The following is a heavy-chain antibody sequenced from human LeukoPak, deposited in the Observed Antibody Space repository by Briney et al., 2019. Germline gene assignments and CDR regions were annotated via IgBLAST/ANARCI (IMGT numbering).Heavy chain of an antibody. CDR1: GFTFSSYA. J-gene: IGHJ4*02. V-gene: IGHV3-23*01. CDR2: ISGSGRST. CDR3: AKSGGASSGWYLSVYYFDY. Sequence: PGGSLRLSCAASGFTFSSYAMSWVRPAPGKGLEWVSAISGSGRSTYYADSVKGRFTISRDKSKNKLYLQMNSLRAEDTAVYYCAKSGGASSGWYLSVYYFDYWGQGTLVTVSS. D-gene: IGHD6-19*01.